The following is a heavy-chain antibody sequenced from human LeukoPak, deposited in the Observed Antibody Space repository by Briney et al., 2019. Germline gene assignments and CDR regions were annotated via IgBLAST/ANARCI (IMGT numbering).Heavy chain of an antibody. D-gene: IGHD6-13*01. CDR3: ARDMRGAAAGNLDY. CDR2: ISSSSSYI. J-gene: IGHJ4*02. V-gene: IGHV3-21*01. CDR1: GFTFSSYS. Sequence: PGGSLRLSCAASGFTFSSYSMNWVRQAPGKGLEWVSSISSSSSYIYYADSERGRFTISRDNAKNSLYLQMNSLRAEDTAVYYCARDMRGAAAGNLDYWGQGTLVTVSS.